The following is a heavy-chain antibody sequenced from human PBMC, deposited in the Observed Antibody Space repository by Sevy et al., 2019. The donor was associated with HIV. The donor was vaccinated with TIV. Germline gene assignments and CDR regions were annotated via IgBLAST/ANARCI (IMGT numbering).Heavy chain of an antibody. CDR2: IDPNGGGT. J-gene: IGHJ4*02. CDR3: ARGPSHGGFDS. CDR1: GYTFTDYY. D-gene: IGHD3-16*01. V-gene: IGHV1-2*02. Sequence: ASVKVSCRASGYTFTDYYIHWLRQAPGQGPEWMGWIDPNGGGTYHAQDFQGRLTITRDRSISTFYMDLSRLTSDDTAVYFCARGPSHGGFDSWGQGTRVTVSS.